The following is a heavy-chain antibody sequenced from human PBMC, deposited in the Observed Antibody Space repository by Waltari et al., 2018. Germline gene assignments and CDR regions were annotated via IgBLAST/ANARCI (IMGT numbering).Heavy chain of an antibody. CDR1: WFILSGYG. V-gene: IGHV3-23*04. CDR3: AKVNDFWSVGYFDY. D-gene: IGHD3-3*01. J-gene: IGHJ4*02. CDR2: ISGSGGST. Sequence: EWRLVESGGGLGQPGGSLGLSWAASWFILSGYGTAWVRRARGKGLECVSAISGSGGSTYSAAAVRGRFTISRDNSKNTLYLQMNILSAEATAVYYCAKVNDFWSVGYFDYWGQGTLVTVSS.